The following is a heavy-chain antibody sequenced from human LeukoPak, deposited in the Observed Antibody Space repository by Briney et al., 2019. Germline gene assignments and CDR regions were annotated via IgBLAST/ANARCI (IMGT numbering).Heavy chain of an antibody. CDR1: GFTFRSYA. J-gene: IGHJ4*02. Sequence: TGGSLRLSCSASGFTFRSYAMHWVRQAPGNGLEYVLAISSNGGTIYYADSAKGRFTISRDNSKNTLYLQMSSLRVEDTAVYYCVKGSEAYCDSKSDYWGQGTLVTVSS. CDR2: ISSNGGTI. V-gene: IGHV3-64D*09. D-gene: IGHD3-22*01. CDR3: VKGSEAYCDSKSDY.